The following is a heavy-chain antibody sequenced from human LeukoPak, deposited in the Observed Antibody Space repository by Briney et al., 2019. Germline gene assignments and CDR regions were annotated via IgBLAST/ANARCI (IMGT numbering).Heavy chain of an antibody. CDR1: GFTFSSYS. Sequence: GGSLRLSCAASGFTFSSYSMNWVRQAPGKGLEWVSSISSSSSYIYYADSVKGRFTISRDNAKNSLYLQTNSLRAEDTAVYYCARGGYSYGIFTDYWGQGTLVTVSS. CDR3: ARGGYSYGIFTDY. CDR2: ISSSSSYI. J-gene: IGHJ4*02. D-gene: IGHD5-18*01. V-gene: IGHV3-21*01.